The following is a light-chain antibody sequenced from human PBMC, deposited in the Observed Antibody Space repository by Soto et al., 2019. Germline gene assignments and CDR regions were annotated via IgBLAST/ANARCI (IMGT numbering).Light chain of an antibody. J-gene: IGKJ1*01. V-gene: IGKV1-5*03. CDR3: QHYNRYSEA. CDR1: QTISSW. Sequence: DIQMTQSPSTLSGSVGDTVTITCRASQTISSWLSWYQQQPVKAPKLXIYXAXXXKSGVPSRFSGSGSGTEFTLTISXLQPDDFATYYCQHYNRYSEAFGQGPKVDIK. CDR2: XAX.